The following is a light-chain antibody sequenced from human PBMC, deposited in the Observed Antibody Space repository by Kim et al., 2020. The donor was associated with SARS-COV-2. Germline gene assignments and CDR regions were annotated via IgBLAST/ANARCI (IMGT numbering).Light chain of an antibody. CDR2: VAS. V-gene: IGKV1-39*01. CDR3: QQSHTAPLLT. J-gene: IGKJ4*01. CDR1: QSINTY. Sequence: DIQMTQSPSSLAASVGDRVTIARRASQSINTYLKWYQQKPGKAPKLLIYVASTLQSGVPSRFSGSGSGTDFTLTINSLQPEDFATFYCQQSHTAPLLTFGGGTKVDIK.